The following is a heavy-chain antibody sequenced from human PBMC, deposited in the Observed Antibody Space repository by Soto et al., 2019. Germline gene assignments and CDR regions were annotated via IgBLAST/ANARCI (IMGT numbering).Heavy chain of an antibody. CDR2: IIPILGTA. CDR3: ARAPMIDEYYFDY. Sequence: SVKVSCKVSGGTFSSYGFSWVRQAPGQGLEWMGGIIPILGTANYAQKFQGRVTIIADESTSTAYMELSSLRSEDTAVYYCARAPMIDEYYFDYWGQGTLVTVSS. CDR1: GGTFSSYG. J-gene: IGHJ4*02. V-gene: IGHV1-69*13. D-gene: IGHD3-22*01.